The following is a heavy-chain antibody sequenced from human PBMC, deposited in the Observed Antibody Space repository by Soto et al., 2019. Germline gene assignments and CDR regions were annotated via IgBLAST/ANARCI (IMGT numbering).Heavy chain of an antibody. J-gene: IGHJ4*02. CDR2: IVVGSGNT. V-gene: IGHV1-58*01. Sequence: GASVKVSCKASGFTFTSSAVQWVRQARGQRLEWIGWIVVGSGNTNYAQKFQERVTITRDMSTSTAYMELSSLRSEDTAVYYCAADLTQGYYFDYWGQGTLVTVSS. CDR3: AADLTQGYYFDY. D-gene: IGHD7-27*01. CDR1: GFTFTSSA.